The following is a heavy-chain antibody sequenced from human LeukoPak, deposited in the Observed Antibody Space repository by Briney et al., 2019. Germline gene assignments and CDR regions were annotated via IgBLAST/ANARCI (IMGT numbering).Heavy chain of an antibody. D-gene: IGHD3-3*01. CDR2: ITWHSENI. CDR3: VAVPETDFWIGFYLDY. Sequence: SLRLSCVASGFTFDDYAMHWVRQAPGKGLEWVSGITWHSENIDYADSVKGRFTISRDNAKNSLYLQMNNLRAEDTALYFCVAVPETDFWIGFYLDYWGQGTLVTVSS. V-gene: IGHV3-9*01. CDR1: GFTFDDYA. J-gene: IGHJ4*02.